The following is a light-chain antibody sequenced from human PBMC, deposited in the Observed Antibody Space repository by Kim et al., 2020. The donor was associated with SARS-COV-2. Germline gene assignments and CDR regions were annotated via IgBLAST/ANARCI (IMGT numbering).Light chain of an antibody. Sequence: SASVGDRGTITCRASQGIRNELGWYQQKPGKAPNRLIYAASSLQSGVPSRFSGSGSGTEFTLTISSLQPEDFATYYYLQHNSYPRTFGQWTKLEI. V-gene: IGKV1-17*01. CDR2: AAS. J-gene: IGKJ2*01. CDR3: LQHNSYPRT. CDR1: QGIRNE.